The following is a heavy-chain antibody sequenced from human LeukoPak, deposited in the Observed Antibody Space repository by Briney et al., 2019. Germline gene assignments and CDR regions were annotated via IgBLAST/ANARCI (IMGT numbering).Heavy chain of an antibody. CDR1: GYPFTSYD. CDR2: MNPNTDNT. D-gene: IGHD6-19*01. CDR3: ARGSRGNAYSSV. J-gene: IGHJ4*02. V-gene: IGHV1-8*01. Sequence: GASVKVSCKASGYPFTSYDINWVRQATGQGLEWMGRMNPNTDNTDYAEKFRDRVTMTRNTSISTAYMELSSLRSEDTAVYYCARGSRGNAYSSVWGQGTLVIVSS.